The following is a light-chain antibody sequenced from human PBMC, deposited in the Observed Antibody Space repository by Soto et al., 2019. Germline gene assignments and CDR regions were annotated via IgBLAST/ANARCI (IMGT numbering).Light chain of an antibody. V-gene: IGKV1-39*01. Sequence: DIQTTQSPPSLSASMGDRITITCRASQSINTYLNWYQQKPGNAPKLLIYAASSLQSGVPSRFSGNGSGTDFTLSISSLRPEDSATYYCTQSYRTPWTFGTGNKVEIX. CDR2: AAS. J-gene: IGKJ1*01. CDR3: TQSYRTPWT. CDR1: QSINTY.